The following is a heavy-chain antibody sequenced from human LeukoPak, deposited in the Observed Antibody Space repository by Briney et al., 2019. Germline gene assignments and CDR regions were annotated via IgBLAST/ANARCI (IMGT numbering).Heavy chain of an antibody. J-gene: IGHJ3*02. CDR3: ARDWVAGVPFDAFDI. CDR1: GFTLSSYW. CDR2: IKKDGSEK. V-gene: IGHV3-7*03. Sequence: GGSLRLSCAASGFTLSSYWMSWVRQAPGKGLEWVANIKKDGSEKYYVDSVKGRFTISRDNAQNSVNLHMNSLTAEDTALYYCARDWVAGVPFDAFDIWGQGTMVSVSS. D-gene: IGHD3-10*01.